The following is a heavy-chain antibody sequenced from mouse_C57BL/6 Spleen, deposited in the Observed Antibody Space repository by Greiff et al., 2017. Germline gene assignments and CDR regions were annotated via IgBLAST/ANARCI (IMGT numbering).Heavy chain of an antibody. Sequence: VQLQQPGAELVKPGASVKVSCKASGYTFTSYWMHWVKQMPGQGLEWIGRLHPSDSDTNYNQKFKVKATLTVDKSSSTAYMHLSSLTSEDSAVYYWAMVTTVVRGFAYWGQGTLVTVSA. J-gene: IGHJ3*01. D-gene: IGHD1-1*01. CDR2: LHPSDSDT. CDR3: AMVTTVVRGFAY. V-gene: IGHV1-74*01. CDR1: GYTFTSYW.